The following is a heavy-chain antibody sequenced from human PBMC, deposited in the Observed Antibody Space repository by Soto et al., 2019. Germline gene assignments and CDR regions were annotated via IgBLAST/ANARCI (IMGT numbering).Heavy chain of an antibody. D-gene: IGHD2-2*01. Sequence: GGSLRLSCAASGFTFSSYAMHWVRQAPGKGLEWVAVISYDGSNKYYADSVKGRFTISRDNSKNTLYLQMNSLRAEDTAVYYCARDGDIVVVPAAAFDYWGQGTLVTVSS. CDR2: ISYDGSNK. V-gene: IGHV3-30-3*01. CDR3: ARDGDIVVVPAAAFDY. J-gene: IGHJ4*02. CDR1: GFTFSSYA.